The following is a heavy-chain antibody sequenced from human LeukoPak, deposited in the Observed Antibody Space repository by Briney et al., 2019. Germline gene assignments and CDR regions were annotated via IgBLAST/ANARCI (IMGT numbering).Heavy chain of an antibody. D-gene: IGHD6-13*01. CDR1: GFTFSSYA. CDR2: ISGSGGST. Sequence: PGGSLRLSCAASGFTFSSYAMSWVRQAPGKGLEWVSAISGSGGSTYYADSVKGRFTISRDNAKNSLYLQMNSLRAEDTAVYYCARAVSSSWYYFDYWGQGTLVTVSS. J-gene: IGHJ4*02. CDR3: ARAVSSSWYYFDY. V-gene: IGHV3-23*01.